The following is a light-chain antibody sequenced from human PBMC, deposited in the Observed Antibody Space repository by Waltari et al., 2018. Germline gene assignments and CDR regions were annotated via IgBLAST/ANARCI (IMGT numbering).Light chain of an antibody. V-gene: IGKV4-1*01. CDR1: QSVLYSSNNKNY. Sequence: DIVMTQSPDSLAVSLGERATIKFKSSQSVLYSSNNKNYLAWYQQKPGQPPKLLIYWASTRESGVPDRFSGSGSGTDFTLTISSLQAEDVAVYYCQQYYSTPPTFGQGTKVEIK. CDR2: WAS. CDR3: QQYYSTPPT. J-gene: IGKJ1*01.